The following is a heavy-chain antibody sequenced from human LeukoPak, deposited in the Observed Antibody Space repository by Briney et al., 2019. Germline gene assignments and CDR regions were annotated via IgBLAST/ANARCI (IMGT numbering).Heavy chain of an antibody. J-gene: IGHJ5*02. CDR3: ARDVQLAADGFDP. V-gene: IGHV1-18*01. Sequence: ASVKVSCKASGYTFTSYGISWVRQAPGQGLEWMGWISAYNGNTNYAQKLQGRVTMTTDTSTSTASMELRGLRSDDTAVYYCARDVQLAADGFDPWGQGPLVTVSS. D-gene: IGHD6-13*01. CDR2: ISAYNGNT. CDR1: GYTFTSYG.